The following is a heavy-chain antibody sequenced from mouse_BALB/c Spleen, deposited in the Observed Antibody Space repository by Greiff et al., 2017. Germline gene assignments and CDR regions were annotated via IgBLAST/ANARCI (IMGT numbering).Heavy chain of an antibody. CDR2: IWAGGST. J-gene: IGHJ3*01. CDR1: GFSLTSYG. Sequence: QVQLKQSGPGLVAPSQSLSITCTVSGFSLTSYGVHWVRQPPGKGLEWLGVIWAGGSTNYNSALNSRLSISKDNSKSQVFLKMNSLQTDDTARYYCARDMITSPFAYWGQGTLVTVSA. CDR3: ARDMITSPFAY. V-gene: IGHV2-9*02. D-gene: IGHD2-4*01.